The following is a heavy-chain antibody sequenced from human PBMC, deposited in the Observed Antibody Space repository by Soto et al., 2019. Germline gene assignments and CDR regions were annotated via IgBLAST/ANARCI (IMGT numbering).Heavy chain of an antibody. CDR3: AKEIYSSGSDYFDY. CDR1: GFTFSSYG. CDR2: ISYDGSNK. D-gene: IGHD6-19*01. Sequence: QVQLVESGGGVVQPGRSLRLSCAASGFTFSSYGMHWVRQAPGKGLEWVAVISYDGSNKYYADSVKGRFTISRDNSKNTLYLQMNSLRAEDTAVYYCAKEIYSSGSDYFDYWGQGTLVPVSS. V-gene: IGHV3-30*18. J-gene: IGHJ4*02.